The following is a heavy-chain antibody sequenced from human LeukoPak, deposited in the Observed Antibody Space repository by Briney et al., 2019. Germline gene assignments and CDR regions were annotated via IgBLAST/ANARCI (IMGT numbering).Heavy chain of an antibody. CDR2: VNHSGST. V-gene: IGHV4-30-2*01. Sequence: PSQTLSLTCAVSGGSISSGGYSWSWIRQPPGKGLEWIGEVNHSGSTYYNPSLKSRVTISVDTSKNQFSLKLSSVTAADTAVYYCASSSVDTAMVTSSLFDYWGQGTLVTVSS. J-gene: IGHJ4*02. CDR1: GGSISSGGYS. D-gene: IGHD5-18*01. CDR3: ASSSVDTAMVTSSLFDY.